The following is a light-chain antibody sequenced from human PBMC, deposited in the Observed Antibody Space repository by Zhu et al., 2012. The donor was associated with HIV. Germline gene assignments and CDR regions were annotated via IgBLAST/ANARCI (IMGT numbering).Light chain of an antibody. CDR3: QQYNNWPRT. CDR2: GTS. Sequence: EIVVTQSPATLSVSPGERATLSCRASQSVSSNLAWYQQKPGQAPRLLMYGTSTRATGIPARFSGSGSGTDFTLTISSLQSEDFAVYYCQQYNNWPRTFGQGTKLEIK. CDR1: QSVSSN. J-gene: IGKJ2*01. V-gene: IGKV3-15*01.